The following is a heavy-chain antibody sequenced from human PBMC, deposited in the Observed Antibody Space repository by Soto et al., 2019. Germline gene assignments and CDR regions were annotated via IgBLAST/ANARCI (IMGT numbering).Heavy chain of an antibody. CDR2: ISYDGSNK. CDR3: AKVRKGYDILSFDY. D-gene: IGHD3-9*01. J-gene: IGHJ4*02. Sequence: QVQLVESGGGVVQPGRSLRLSCAASGFTFSSYGMHWVRQAPGKGLEWVAVISYDGSNKYYADSVKGRFTISRDNSKNTLYLQMNSLRAEDTAVYYCAKVRKGYDILSFDYWGQGTLVTVSS. CDR1: GFTFSSYG. V-gene: IGHV3-30*18.